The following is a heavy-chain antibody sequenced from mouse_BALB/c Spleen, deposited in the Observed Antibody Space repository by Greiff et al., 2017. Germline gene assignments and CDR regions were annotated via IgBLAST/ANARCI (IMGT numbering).Heavy chain of an antibody. CDR1: GYTFTSYT. J-gene: IGHJ4*01. CDR2: INPSSGYT. D-gene: IGHD2-3*01. CDR3: ARLGLLLYAMDY. V-gene: IGHV1-4*01. Sequence: QVQLQQSGAELARPGASVKMSCKASGYTFTSYTMHWVKQRPGQGLEWIGYINPSSGYTNYNQKFKDKATLTADKSSSTAYMQLSSLTSEDSAVYYCARLGLLLYAMDYWGQGTSVTVSS.